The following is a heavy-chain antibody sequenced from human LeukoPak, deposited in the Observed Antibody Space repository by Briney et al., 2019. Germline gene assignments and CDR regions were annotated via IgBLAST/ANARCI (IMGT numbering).Heavy chain of an antibody. V-gene: IGHV3-48*01. CDR3: ARARVTNIGDH. Sequence: PGGSLRLSCAASGFTFSSYSMNWVRQAPGKGLEWVSYIGGRGSNICYADSVKGRFTISRDNAKNSVNLQMNSLRAEDTAVYYCARARVTNIGDHWGQGTLVTVSS. CDR1: GFTFSSYS. CDR2: IGGRGSNI. J-gene: IGHJ4*02. D-gene: IGHD4-17*01.